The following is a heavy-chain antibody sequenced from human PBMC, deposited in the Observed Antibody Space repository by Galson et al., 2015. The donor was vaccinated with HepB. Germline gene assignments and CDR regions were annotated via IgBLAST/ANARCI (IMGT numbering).Heavy chain of an antibody. D-gene: IGHD1-26*01. Sequence: SLRLSCAASGFTFSSYGMHWVRQAPGKGLEWVAVISYDGSNKYYADSVKGRFTISRDNSKNTLYLQMNSLRAEDTAVYYCAKDVGWESLGDWFDPWGQGTLVTVSS. V-gene: IGHV3-30*18. CDR2: ISYDGSNK. CDR3: AKDVGWESLGDWFDP. J-gene: IGHJ5*02. CDR1: GFTFSSYG.